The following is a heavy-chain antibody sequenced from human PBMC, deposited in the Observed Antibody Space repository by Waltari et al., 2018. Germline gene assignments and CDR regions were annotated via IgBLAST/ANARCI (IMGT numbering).Heavy chain of an antibody. CDR3: ARSWRSGSYLNGYFDL. Sequence: QVQLVQSGAEVKKPGSSVKVSCKASGGTFSSYAISWVRQAPGQGLEWMGGIIPIFGTANYAQKFQGSVTITADESASTAYMELSSLRSEDTAVYYCARSWRSGSYLNGYFDLWGRGTLVTVSS. V-gene: IGHV1-69*01. D-gene: IGHD1-26*01. J-gene: IGHJ2*01. CDR1: GGTFSSYA. CDR2: IIPIFGTA.